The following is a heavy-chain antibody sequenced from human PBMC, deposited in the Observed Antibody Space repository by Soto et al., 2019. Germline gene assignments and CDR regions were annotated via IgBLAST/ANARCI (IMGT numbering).Heavy chain of an antibody. CDR1: GYTFTSYG. V-gene: IGHV1-18*01. J-gene: IGHJ3*02. Sequence: ASVKVSCKASGYTFTSYGISWVRQAPGQGLEWMGWISANSGSTNYAQKFQGRVTMTTDTSTSTAYMELSRLRSDDTAVYYCARTSYYDFWSGYGGQDDAFDIWGQGTMVTVSS. CDR2: ISANSGST. CDR3: ARTSYYDFWSGYGGQDDAFDI. D-gene: IGHD3-3*01.